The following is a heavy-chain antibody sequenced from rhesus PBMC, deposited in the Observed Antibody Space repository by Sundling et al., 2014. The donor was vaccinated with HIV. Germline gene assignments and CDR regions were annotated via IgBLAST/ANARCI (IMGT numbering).Heavy chain of an antibody. Sequence: QVQLQESGPGLVKPSETLSVTCAVSGGSISSHYWSWIRQPPGKGLEWIGRISDSRGNTDYNPSLKSRVTISTDTSKNQLSLKVTSVTAADTAVYYCVRTGPWTGYYSFDYWGQGVLVTVSS. D-gene: IGHD3-3*01. CDR1: GGSISSHY. J-gene: IGHJ4*01. V-gene: IGHV4-173*01. CDR2: ISDSRGNT. CDR3: VRTGPWTGYYSFDY.